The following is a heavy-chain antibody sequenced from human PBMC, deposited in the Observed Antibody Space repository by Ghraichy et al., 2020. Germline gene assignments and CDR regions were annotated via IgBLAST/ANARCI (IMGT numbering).Heavy chain of an antibody. Sequence: ASVKVSCKASGYSFTGYYIFWVRQAPGQGLEWMGRIDPYGGGTKFAQRFQGRVTMTRDTSISTAYMDLSRLRSDDTALYYCATGYTYGPYNLDYWGQGTLVTVSS. J-gene: IGHJ4*02. CDR1: GYSFTGYY. CDR2: IDPYGGGT. V-gene: IGHV1-2*06. D-gene: IGHD5-18*01. CDR3: ATGYTYGPYNLDY.